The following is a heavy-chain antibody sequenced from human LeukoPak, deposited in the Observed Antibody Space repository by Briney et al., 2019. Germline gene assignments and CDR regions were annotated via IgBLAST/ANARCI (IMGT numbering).Heavy chain of an antibody. V-gene: IGHV3-11*06. Sequence: KPGGSLRLSCAASGFTFSDYYMSWIRQAPGRGLEWVSYVSSSSSYTNYADSVRGRFTISRDNAKDSLYLQMNSLRAEDTAVYYCARGWTCYYDSSGYYRAFDIWGQGTMVTVSS. J-gene: IGHJ3*02. CDR3: ARGWTCYYDSSGYYRAFDI. CDR1: GFTFSDYY. D-gene: IGHD3-22*01. CDR2: VSSSSSYT.